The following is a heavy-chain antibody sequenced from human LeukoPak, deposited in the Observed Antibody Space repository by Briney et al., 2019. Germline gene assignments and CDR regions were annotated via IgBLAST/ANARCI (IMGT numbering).Heavy chain of an antibody. Sequence: PSETLSLTCTVSGGSISTYYWTWIRQPPGKGLEWIGYIYYSGSTNYNPSLKSRVTISVDTSKNQFSLKLSSVTAADTAVYYCARGYYGSGANAFDIWGQGTMVTVSS. V-gene: IGHV4-59*08. J-gene: IGHJ3*02. CDR1: GGSISTYY. D-gene: IGHD3-10*01. CDR2: IYYSGST. CDR3: ARGYYGSGANAFDI.